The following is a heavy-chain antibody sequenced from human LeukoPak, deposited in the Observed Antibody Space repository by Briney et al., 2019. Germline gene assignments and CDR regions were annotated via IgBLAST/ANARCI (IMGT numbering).Heavy chain of an antibody. Sequence: PGGSLRLSCVASGFTFSIYEMNWVRQAPGKGLEWVSYIIQSGSTVYYADSVKGRFTISRDNAKNSLYLQMNSLRAEDTAVYYCASGRHSSGWTHYFDYWGQGTLVTVSS. CDR3: ASGRHSSGWTHYFDY. V-gene: IGHV3-48*03. J-gene: IGHJ4*02. CDR2: IIQSGSTV. D-gene: IGHD3-22*01. CDR1: GFTFSIYE.